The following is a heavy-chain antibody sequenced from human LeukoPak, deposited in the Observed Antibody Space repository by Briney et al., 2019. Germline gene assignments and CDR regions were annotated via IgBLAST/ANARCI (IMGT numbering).Heavy chain of an antibody. J-gene: IGHJ4*02. V-gene: IGHV4-4*02. CDR3: ARDSRGDYYDSSGYDY. D-gene: IGHD3-22*01. CDR1: GGSISSSNW. Sequence: KPSETLSLACAVSGGSISSSNWWSWVRQPPGKGLEWIGEIYHSGSTNYNPSLKSRVTISVDKSKNQFSLKLSSVTAADTAVYYCARDSRGDYYDSSGYDYWGQGTLVTVSS. CDR2: IYHSGST.